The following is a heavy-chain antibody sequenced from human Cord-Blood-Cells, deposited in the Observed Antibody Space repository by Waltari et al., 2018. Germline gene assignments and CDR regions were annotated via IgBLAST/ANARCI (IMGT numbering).Heavy chain of an antibody. CDR2: IYYSGST. Sequence: QLQLQESGPGLVKPSETLSLTCTVSGGSISSSSYYWGWIRQPPGKGLEWLGSIYYSGSTYYNPSLKSRVTISVDTSKNQFSLKLSSVTAADTAVYYCARHMLSAPGPNSTPSAGKGGYDYWGQGTLVTVSS. V-gene: IGHV4-39*01. D-gene: IGHD6-13*01. J-gene: IGHJ4*02. CDR3: ARHMLSAPGPNSTPSAGKGGYDY. CDR1: GGSISSSSYY.